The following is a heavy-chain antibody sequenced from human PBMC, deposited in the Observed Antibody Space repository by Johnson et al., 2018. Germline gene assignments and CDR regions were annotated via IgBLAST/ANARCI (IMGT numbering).Heavy chain of an antibody. Sequence: VQLQESGGALVQPGGSLKLSCATSGFTFSDSAMHWVRQASGKGLEWVGRIRSRANAYATLFAASVKGRFTISRDDSKNTAYLQMNSLKTEDTAVYYCVKASGLNTRGFLSPFDFWGRGTLVTVSS. J-gene: IGHJ3*01. D-gene: IGHD3-22*01. CDR1: GFTFSDSA. CDR3: VKASGLNTRGFLSPFDF. CDR2: IRSRANAYAT. V-gene: IGHV3-73*01.